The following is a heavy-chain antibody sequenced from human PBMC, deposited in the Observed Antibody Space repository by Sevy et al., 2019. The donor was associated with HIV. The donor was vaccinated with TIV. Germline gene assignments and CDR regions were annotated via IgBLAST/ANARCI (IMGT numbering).Heavy chain of an antibody. V-gene: IGHV3-11*01. CDR1: GFTFSDYY. D-gene: IGHD1-26*01. CDR3: ARDLGTGYFYF. CDR2: ISGSQYMI. J-gene: IGHJ4*02. Sequence: GGSLRLSCAASGFTFSDYYMSWIRQAPGKGLEWISYISGSQYMIYYADSVKGRFTISRDDAKNSLYLQMNSLRPEDSAVYFCARDLGTGYFYFWGQGTLVTVSS.